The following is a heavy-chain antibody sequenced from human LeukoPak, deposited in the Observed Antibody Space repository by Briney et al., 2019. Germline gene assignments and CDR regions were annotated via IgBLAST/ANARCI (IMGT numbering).Heavy chain of an antibody. D-gene: IGHD2-15*01. CDR1: GFTFSSYS. CDR3: ARDRCSGGSCYGYYYGMDV. Sequence: GGSLRLSCAASGFTFSSYSMNWVRQAPGKGLEWVAVISYDGSNKYCADSVKGRFTISRGNSKNTLYLQMNSLRAEDTAVYYCARDRCSGGSCYGYYYGMDVWGQGTTVTVSS. CDR2: ISYDGSNK. J-gene: IGHJ6*02. V-gene: IGHV3-30*03.